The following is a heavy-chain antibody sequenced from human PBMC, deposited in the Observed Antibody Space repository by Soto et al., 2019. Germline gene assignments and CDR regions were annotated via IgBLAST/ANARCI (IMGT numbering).Heavy chain of an antibody. CDR1: GFSLTTSGVG. Sequence: QITLNESGPTQVKPRQTLTLTCTFSGFSLTTSGVGVGWIRQSPGKAPEWLALIYWDDDKRYSPSLKSRLTITKDTSKIQVVLTMVDLDPADTTTYYCAHRVLRTVFGLVTTTTIYFDFWGQVTPVAVSS. V-gene: IGHV2-5*02. CDR3: AHRVLRTVFGLVTTTTIYFDF. D-gene: IGHD3-3*01. CDR2: IYWDDDK. J-gene: IGHJ4*02.